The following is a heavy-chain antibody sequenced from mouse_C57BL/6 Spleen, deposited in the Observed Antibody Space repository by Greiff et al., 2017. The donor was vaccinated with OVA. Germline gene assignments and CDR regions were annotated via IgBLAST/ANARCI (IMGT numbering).Heavy chain of an antibody. CDR1: GYAFSSSW. D-gene: IGHD1-1*01. V-gene: IGHV1-82*01. Sequence: VQLQQSGPELVKPGASVKISCKASGYAFSSSWMNWVKQRPGKGLEWIGRIYPGDGDTNYNGKFKGKATLTADKSSSTAYMQLSSLTSEDSAVYFCAREGSSYVDYAMDYWGQGTSVTVSS. CDR2: IYPGDGDT. J-gene: IGHJ4*01. CDR3: AREGSSYVDYAMDY.